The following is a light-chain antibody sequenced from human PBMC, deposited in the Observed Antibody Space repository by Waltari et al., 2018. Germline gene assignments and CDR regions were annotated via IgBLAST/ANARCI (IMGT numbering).Light chain of an antibody. Sequence: QPVLTHPPSASAAARESVTISCSGVNSNIGPNNVAWYQQFPETAPKVVVYNTDRRASGVSDRFSGSKSATSASLAITGLQTEDEADYYCAVWDDNLSGWVFGGGTRLTVL. J-gene: IGLJ3*02. V-gene: IGLV1-47*02. CDR3: AVWDDNLSGWV. CDR1: NSNIGPNN. CDR2: NTD.